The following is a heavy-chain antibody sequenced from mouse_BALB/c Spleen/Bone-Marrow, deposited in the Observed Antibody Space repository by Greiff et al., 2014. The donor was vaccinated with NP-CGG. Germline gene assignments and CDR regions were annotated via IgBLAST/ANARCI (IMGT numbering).Heavy chain of an antibody. D-gene: IGHD1-1*01. CDR2: IYPGDGDT. J-gene: IGHJ2*01. Sequence: VQLVESGAELVRPGSSVKISCKASGYAFSSYWMNWVKQRPGQGLEWIGQIYPGDGDTNYNGKFKGKATLTADKSSSTAYIQLSSLTSEDSAVYFCARMGDYSYYFDYWGQGTTLTVPS. CDR3: ARMGDYSYYFDY. CDR1: GYAFSSYW. V-gene: IGHV1-80*01.